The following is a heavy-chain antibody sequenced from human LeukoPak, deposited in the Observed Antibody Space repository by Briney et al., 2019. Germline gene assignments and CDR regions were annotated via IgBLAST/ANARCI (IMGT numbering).Heavy chain of an antibody. V-gene: IGHV3-48*01. CDR2: ISSSSSTI. Sequence: PGGSLRLSCAASGFTFSSYSMNWVRQAPGKGLEWVSYISSSSSTIYYADSVKGRFTISRDNAKKSLYLQMNSLRAEDTAVYYWAREGGYNGDEAFDIWGQGTMVTVSS. D-gene: IGHD5-24*01. CDR3: AREGGYNGDEAFDI. J-gene: IGHJ3*02. CDR1: GFTFSSYS.